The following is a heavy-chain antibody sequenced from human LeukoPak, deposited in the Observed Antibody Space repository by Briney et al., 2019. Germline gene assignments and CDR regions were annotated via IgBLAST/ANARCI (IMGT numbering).Heavy chain of an antibody. D-gene: IGHD2-15*01. Sequence: GESLKISCKGSGYSITNYWIAWVRQMPGKGLEWMGIIYPGDSDTRYSPSFQGQVTISADKSISTAYLQWSSLKASDTAMYYCARGRLGYCSGGSCYSGYPDYWGQGTLVTVSS. CDR2: IYPGDSDT. CDR3: ARGRLGYCSGGSCYSGYPDY. CDR1: GYSITNYW. V-gene: IGHV5-51*01. J-gene: IGHJ4*02.